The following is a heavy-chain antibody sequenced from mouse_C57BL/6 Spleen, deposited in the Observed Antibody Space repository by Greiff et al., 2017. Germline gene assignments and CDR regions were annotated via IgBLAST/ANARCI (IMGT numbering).Heavy chain of an antibody. V-gene: IGHV1-64*01. CDR3: ASLGYYAMDY. Sequence: QVHVKQPGAELVKPGASVKLSCKASGYTFTSYWMHWVKQRPGQGLEWIGMIHPNSGSTNYNEKFKSKATLTVDKSSSTAYMQLSSLTSEDSAVYYCASLGYYAMDYWGQGTSVTVSS. CDR2: IHPNSGST. CDR1: GYTFTSYW. J-gene: IGHJ4*01. D-gene: IGHD4-1*01.